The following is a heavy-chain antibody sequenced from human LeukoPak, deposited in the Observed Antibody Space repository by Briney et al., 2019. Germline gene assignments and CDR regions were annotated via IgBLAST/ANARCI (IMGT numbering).Heavy chain of an antibody. Sequence: PGGSLRLSCQASGVTFTFCGFHSVPQAPGRGLEWVALVSYDGSETFYADSVKGRVTISRDNSKNTVYLQMNSLRPEDTAVYYCAKGYYEVSRGHLDDFDLWGQGTLVTVSS. V-gene: IGHV3-30*18. D-gene: IGHD3-3*01. J-gene: IGHJ4*02. CDR1: GVTFTFCG. CDR2: VSYDGSET. CDR3: AKGYYEVSRGHLDDFDL.